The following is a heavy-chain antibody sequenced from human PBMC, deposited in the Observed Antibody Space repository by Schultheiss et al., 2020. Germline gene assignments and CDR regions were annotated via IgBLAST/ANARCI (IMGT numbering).Heavy chain of an antibody. Sequence: SETLSLTCTVSGGSISSSSYYWGWIRQPPGKGLEWIGSIYYSGSTYYNPSLKSRVTISVDTSKNQFSLKLSSVTAADTAVYYCATGIAAAGKRPDYWGQGTLVTVYS. J-gene: IGHJ4*02. V-gene: IGHV4-39*01. D-gene: IGHD6-13*01. CDR1: GGSISSSSYY. CDR3: ATGIAAAGKRPDY. CDR2: IYYSGST.